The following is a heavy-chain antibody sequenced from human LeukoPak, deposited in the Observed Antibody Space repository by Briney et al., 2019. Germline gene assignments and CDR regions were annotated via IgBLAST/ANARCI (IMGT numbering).Heavy chain of an antibody. CDR3: AAGPAGNGHLSSY. J-gene: IGHJ4*02. V-gene: IGHV3-74*01. D-gene: IGHD1-1*01. CDR1: GFTFSSNW. Sequence: GGSLRLSCAASGFTFSSNWVHWVRQAPGKGLVWVSRINEDGSTTNYADSVKGRSTIFRDNAKNTLHLQMNSLRAEDTAVYYCAAGPAGNGHLSSYWGQGTRVTVSS. CDR2: INEDGSTT.